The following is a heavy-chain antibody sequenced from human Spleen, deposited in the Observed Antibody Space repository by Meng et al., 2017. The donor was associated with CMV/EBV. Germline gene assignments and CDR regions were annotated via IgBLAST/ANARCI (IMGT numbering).Heavy chain of an antibody. CDR3: ARDFLPFYDFWSGSSGRRFDP. V-gene: IGHV3-30*04. CDR1: GFTFSSYA. CDR2: ISYDGSNK. Sequence: GESLKISCAASGFTFSSYAVHWVRQAPGKGLEWVAVISYDGSNKYYADSVKGRFTISRDNSKNTLYLQMNSLRAEDTAVYYCARDFLPFYDFWSGSSGRRFDPWGQGTLVTVSS. J-gene: IGHJ5*02. D-gene: IGHD3-3*01.